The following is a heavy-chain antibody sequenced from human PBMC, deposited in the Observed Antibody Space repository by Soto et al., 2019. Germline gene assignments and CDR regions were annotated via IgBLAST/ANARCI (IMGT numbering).Heavy chain of an antibody. D-gene: IGHD2-15*01. CDR2: IYTSGST. Sequence: SETLSLTCTVSGGSISSYYWIWIRQPAGKGLEWIGRIYTSGSTNYNPSLKSRVTMSVDTSKNQFSLKLSSVTAADTAVYYCARDSQYCSGGSCYNYYYYGMDVWGQGTTVTVSS. V-gene: IGHV4-4*07. J-gene: IGHJ6*02. CDR1: GGSISSYY. CDR3: ARDSQYCSGGSCYNYYYYGMDV.